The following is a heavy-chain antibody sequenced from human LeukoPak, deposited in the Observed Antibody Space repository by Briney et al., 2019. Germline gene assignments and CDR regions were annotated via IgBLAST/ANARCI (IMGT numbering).Heavy chain of an antibody. CDR3: AKDPRGYSGYDFFDY. CDR2: ISGSGGST. J-gene: IGHJ4*02. Sequence: SGGSLRLSCAASGFTFSSYAMSWVRQAPGKGLEWVSAISGSGGSTYYADSVKGRFTISRDNSKNTLYLQMNSLRAEDTAVYYCAKDPRGYSGYDFFDYWGQGTLVTVSS. CDR1: GFTFSSYA. V-gene: IGHV3-23*01. D-gene: IGHD5-12*01.